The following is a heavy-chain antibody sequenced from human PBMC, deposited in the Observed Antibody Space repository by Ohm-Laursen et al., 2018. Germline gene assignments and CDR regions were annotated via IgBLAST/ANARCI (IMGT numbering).Heavy chain of an antibody. Sequence: SETLSLTCTVSSGSISSYYWSWIRQPPGKGLEWIGYIYYSGSTNYNPSLKSRVTISVDTSKNQFSLKLSSVTAADTAVYYCALAYDSDAFDIWGQGTMVTVSS. J-gene: IGHJ3*02. V-gene: IGHV4-59*01. CDR3: ALAYDSDAFDI. D-gene: IGHD2-21*02. CDR1: SGSISSYY. CDR2: IYYSGST.